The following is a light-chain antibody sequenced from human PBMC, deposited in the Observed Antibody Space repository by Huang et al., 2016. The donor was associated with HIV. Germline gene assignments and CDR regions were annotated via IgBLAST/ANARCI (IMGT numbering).Light chain of an antibody. Sequence: DIVMTQSPHSLAVSLGEGATIQCKSSQSVLYTCNNKNYVGWYQQKPGQPPKLRIYGASTLQSGVPDRFSGSGSGTDFTLTISRLQAEDVAVYYCQQYYTTPYTFGQGTSLEIK. CDR3: QQYYTTPYT. J-gene: IGKJ2*01. CDR1: QSVLYTCNNKNY. V-gene: IGKV4-1*01. CDR2: GAS.